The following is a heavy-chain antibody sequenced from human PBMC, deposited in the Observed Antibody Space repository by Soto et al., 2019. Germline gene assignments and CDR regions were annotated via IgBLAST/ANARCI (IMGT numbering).Heavy chain of an antibody. D-gene: IGHD2-15*01. CDR3: AKWAVVAGRGWFDP. CDR1: GFTFSSYA. V-gene: IGHV3-23*01. Sequence: EVQLLESGGGLVQPGGSLRLSCAASGFTFSSYAMIWVRQAPGKGLEWISDISGSGGNTHYADSVKGRFTISRDNSNNMLYLQMTSLRAEDTAICYCAKWAVVAGRGWFDPWGQGTLVTVSS. J-gene: IGHJ5*02. CDR2: ISGSGGNT.